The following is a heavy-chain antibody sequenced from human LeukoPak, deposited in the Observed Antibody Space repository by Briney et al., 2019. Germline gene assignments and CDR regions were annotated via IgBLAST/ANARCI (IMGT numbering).Heavy chain of an antibody. Sequence: DSVKLSCKASGYTFTGYYMHWVRQAPGQGLEWMGWINPNRGGTNYAQKFQGRVTMTRDTSISTAYMELSRLRSDDTAVYYCARVGKGGSYQIAATPNYYYYGMDVWGQGTTVTVSS. V-gene: IGHV1-2*02. CDR3: ARVGKGGSYQIAATPNYYYYGMDV. D-gene: IGHD1-26*01. CDR2: INPNRGGT. CDR1: GYTFTGYY. J-gene: IGHJ6*02.